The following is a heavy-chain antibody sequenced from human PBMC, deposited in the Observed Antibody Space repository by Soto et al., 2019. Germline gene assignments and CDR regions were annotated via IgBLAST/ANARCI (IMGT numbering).Heavy chain of an antibody. CDR2: IYYSGST. CDR3: ARGLRPDFDY. Sequence: PSETLSRTCTVSGGSISSGVYDWIWIRQHPGKVLEWIGYIYYSGSTYYNPSLKSRVTISVDTSKNQFSLKLSSVTAADTAVYYCARGLRPDFDYWGQGTLVTVSS. J-gene: IGHJ4*02. V-gene: IGHV4-31*03. CDR1: GGSISSGVYD. D-gene: IGHD6-6*01.